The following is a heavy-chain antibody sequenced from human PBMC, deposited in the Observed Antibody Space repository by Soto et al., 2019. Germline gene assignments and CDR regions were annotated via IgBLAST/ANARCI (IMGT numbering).Heavy chain of an antibody. D-gene: IGHD2-2*01. V-gene: IGHV3-23*01. CDR2: ISGAGGNT. CDR3: AKDPVPQLLPSWWFDP. Sequence: PGGSLRLPCAASGFAFGAYAMTWVRQAPGKGLEWVSVISGAGGNTYYADSVKGRFTVSRDNSKKMLYLEMNSLRVEDTAIYYCAKDPVPQLLPSWWFDPWGQGTRVTVSS. J-gene: IGHJ5*02. CDR1: GFAFGAYA.